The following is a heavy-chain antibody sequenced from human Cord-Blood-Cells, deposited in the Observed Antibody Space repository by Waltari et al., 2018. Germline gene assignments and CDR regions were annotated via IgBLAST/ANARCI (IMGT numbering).Heavy chain of an antibody. CDR2: INAGNGNT. V-gene: IGHV1-3*01. CDR3: ARHYYDSSGYYFDY. D-gene: IGHD3-22*01. Sequence: QVQLVQSGAEVKKPGASVKVSCKASGYTFTSYAMHWLRQAPGQRLEWMGWINAGNGNTKYSPKFQGRVTITRDTSARTAYMELSSLRSEDTAVYYCARHYYDSSGYYFDYWGQGTLVTVSS. J-gene: IGHJ4*02. CDR1: GYTFTSYA.